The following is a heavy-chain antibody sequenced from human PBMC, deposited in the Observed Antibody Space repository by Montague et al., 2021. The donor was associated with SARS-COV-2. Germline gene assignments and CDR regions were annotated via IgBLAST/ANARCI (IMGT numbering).Heavy chain of an antibody. CDR2: NNHSGGV. J-gene: IGHJ4*02. V-gene: IGHV4-34*01. Sequence: SETLSLTCTVHRGSFSGYYWTWIRQPPGKGLEWIGENNHSGGVXXXPSXXXRVTISVDTSKNHFSLKLRSVTAADTAIYYCARGYCSSTTCYRSLHYWGQGTLVAGSS. D-gene: IGHD2-2*01. CDR3: ARGYCSSTTCYRSLHY. CDR1: RGSFSGYY.